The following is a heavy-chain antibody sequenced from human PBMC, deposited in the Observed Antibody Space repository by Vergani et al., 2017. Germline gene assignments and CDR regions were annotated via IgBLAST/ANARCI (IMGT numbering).Heavy chain of an antibody. J-gene: IGHJ4*02. V-gene: IGHV5-10-1*03. D-gene: IGHD2-2*01. CDR1: GYSFTSYW. CDR2: IDPSDSYT. CDR3: ARRVGYCSSTSCPYYFDY. Sequence: EVQLVQSGAEVKKPGESLRISFKGSGYSFTSYWISWVRQMPXKGLEWMGRIDPSDSYTNYSPSFQGHVTISADKSISTAYLQWSSLKASDTAMYYCARRVGYCSSTSCPYYFDYWGQGTLVTVSS.